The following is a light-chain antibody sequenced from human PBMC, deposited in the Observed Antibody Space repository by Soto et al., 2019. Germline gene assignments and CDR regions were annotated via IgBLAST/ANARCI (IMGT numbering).Light chain of an antibody. V-gene: IGKV4-1*01. CDR3: QQYYSTPRT. Sequence: DIVMTQSPDSLAGSLGERATINCKSSQSVLYSSNNKNYLAWYQQKLGQPPKLLIYWASSRESGIPDRFSGSGFVTDFTLTIISLQAEDVIVYYCQQYYSTPRTFGQGTKVYIK. CDR1: QSVLYSSNNKNY. J-gene: IGKJ1*01. CDR2: WAS.